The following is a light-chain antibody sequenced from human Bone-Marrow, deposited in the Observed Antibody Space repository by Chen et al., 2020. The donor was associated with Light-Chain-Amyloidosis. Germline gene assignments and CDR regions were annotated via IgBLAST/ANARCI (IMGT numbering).Light chain of an antibody. CDR3: EQSGTSPRT. V-gene: IGKV3-20*01. CDR1: QTISSNY. CDR2: GSS. Sequence: EIVLTQSPVTLSLSPGEGANLSCRASQTISSNYLTWYRQKCGQAHRRLLYGSSSRATGIPDRFTGSGCGTDFGLTMNRPESEECAMYYCEQSGTSPRTFGGGTKVEIK. J-gene: IGKJ4*01.